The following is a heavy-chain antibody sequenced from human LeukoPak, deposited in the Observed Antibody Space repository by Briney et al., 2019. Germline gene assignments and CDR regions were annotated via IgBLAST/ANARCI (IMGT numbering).Heavy chain of an antibody. D-gene: IGHD3-3*01. V-gene: IGHV4-30-4*08. CDR2: IYYSGST. Sequence: SQTLSLTCTVSGGSISSGDYYWSWIRQPPGKGLEWIGYIYYSGSTYYNPSLKSRVTISVDTSKNQFSLKLSSVTAADTAVYYCAREGSGYPYYYYMDVWGKGTTVTVSS. CDR3: AREGSGYPYYYYMDV. CDR1: GGSISSGDYY. J-gene: IGHJ6*03.